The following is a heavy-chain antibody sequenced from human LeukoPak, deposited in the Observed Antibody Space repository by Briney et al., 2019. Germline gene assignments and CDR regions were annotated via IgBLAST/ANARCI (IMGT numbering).Heavy chain of an antibody. J-gene: IGHJ6*03. CDR2: LYYRGST. D-gene: IGHD5-18*01. Sequence: SETLSLTCTVFGGSISSSSYYWGWIRQPPEKGLELIGCLYYRGSTYYNPSLKSRVTISVDTSKNQFSLKLSSVTAADTAVYYCARTTEGGYSYGYFYYYCMDVWGKGTTVTISS. CDR3: ARTTEGGYSYGYFYYYCMDV. V-gene: IGHV4-39*07. CDR1: GGSISSSSYY.